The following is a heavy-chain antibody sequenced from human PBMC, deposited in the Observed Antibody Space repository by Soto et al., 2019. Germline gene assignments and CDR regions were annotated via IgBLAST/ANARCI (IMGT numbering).Heavy chain of an antibody. V-gene: IGHV1-24*01. CDR1: GYTLTELS. D-gene: IGHD3-10*01. CDR3: ATIPYYYGSERGSGY. J-gene: IGHJ4*02. CDR2: FDPEDGET. Sequence: GASVKVSCKVSGYTLTELSMHWVRQAPGKGLEWMGGFDPEDGETIYAQKFQGRVTMTEDTSTDTAYMELSSLRSEDTAVYYCATIPYYYGSERGSGYWGQGTLVTVSS.